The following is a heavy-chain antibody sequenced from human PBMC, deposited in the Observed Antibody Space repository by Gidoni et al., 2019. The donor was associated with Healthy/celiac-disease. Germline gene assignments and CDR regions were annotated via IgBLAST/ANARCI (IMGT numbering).Heavy chain of an antibody. D-gene: IGHD6-13*01. J-gene: IGHJ6*03. CDR3: ARALIAAAGGYYMDV. CDR1: GFPFSSYA. Sequence: QVQLVEPGGGVVQPGRSLRLPCAASGFPFSSYAMHWVRQAPGKGLEWVAVISYDGSNKYYADSVKGRFTISRDNSKNTLYLQMNSLRAEDTAVYYCARALIAAAGGYYMDVWGKGTTVTVSS. V-gene: IGHV3-30-3*01. CDR2: ISYDGSNK.